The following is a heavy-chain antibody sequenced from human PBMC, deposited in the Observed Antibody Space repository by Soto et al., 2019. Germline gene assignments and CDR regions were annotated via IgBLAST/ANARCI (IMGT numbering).Heavy chain of an antibody. D-gene: IGHD2-15*01. CDR2: ISGSGRHV. CDR3: AKNFADSNPFYDS. Sequence: GGSLRLSCAASGFTFSNYAMTWVRQAPGKGLEWVSAISGSGRHVYYADYVQGRFTFSRDNSQNTLYLQMNSLRAEDTAIYYCAKNFADSNPFYDSWGQGLLVTVSS. J-gene: IGHJ4*02. CDR1: GFTFSNYA. V-gene: IGHV3-23*01.